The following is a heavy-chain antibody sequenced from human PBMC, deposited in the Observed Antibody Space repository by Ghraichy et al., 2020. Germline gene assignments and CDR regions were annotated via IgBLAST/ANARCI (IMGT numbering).Heavy chain of an antibody. CDR3: ARGGTAAWKFNSYGMDV. D-gene: IGHD6-13*01. CDR2: INHSGST. J-gene: IGHJ6*02. CDR1: GGSFSGYY. V-gene: IGHV4-34*01. Sequence: ESLNISCAVYGGSFSGYYWSWIRQPPGKGLEWIGEINHSGSTNYNPSLKSRVTISVDTSKNQFSLKLSSVTAADTAVYYCARGGTAAWKFNSYGMDVWGQGTTVAVSS.